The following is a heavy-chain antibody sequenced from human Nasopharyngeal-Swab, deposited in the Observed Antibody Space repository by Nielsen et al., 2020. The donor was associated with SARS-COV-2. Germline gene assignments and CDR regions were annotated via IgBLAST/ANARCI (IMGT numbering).Heavy chain of an antibody. Sequence: ASVKVSCKVSGYTLTELSMHWVRQAPGQGLEWMGRINPNSGGTNYAQKFQGRVTMTRDTSISTAYMELSRLRSDDTAVYYCARDPTSVAGTGDYYYGMDVWGQGTTVTVSS. CDR3: ARDPTSVAGTGDYYYGMDV. CDR2: INPNSGGT. D-gene: IGHD6-19*01. V-gene: IGHV1-2*06. J-gene: IGHJ6*02. CDR1: GYTLTELS.